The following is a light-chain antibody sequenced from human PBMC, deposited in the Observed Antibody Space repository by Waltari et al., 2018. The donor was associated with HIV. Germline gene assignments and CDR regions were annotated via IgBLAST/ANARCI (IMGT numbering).Light chain of an antibody. CDR1: ALSKQY. J-gene: IGLJ2*01. CDR2: KDS. CDR3: QSPDSSGTYVG. Sequence: SYELTQPPSVSVSPGQTARITCPGDALSKQYASWYQQKPGQAPMLVIYKDSERPSGVPERFSGSSSGTTVTLTISGVQAEDEADYYCQSPDSSGTYVGFGGGTKLTVL. V-gene: IGLV3-25*03.